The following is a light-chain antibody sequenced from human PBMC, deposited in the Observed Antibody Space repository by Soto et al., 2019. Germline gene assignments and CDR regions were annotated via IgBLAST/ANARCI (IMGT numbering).Light chain of an antibody. CDR2: DAS. V-gene: IGKV3-11*01. J-gene: IGKJ4*01. Sequence: EIVLTQSPATLSLSPGERATLSCRASQSLDSYLAWYQQKPGQAPRLLIYDASNRATGVPARFSGSGSGTDFTLTIKSLEPEDFAVYYCQQRRSWPITFGGGTKVEIK. CDR3: QQRRSWPIT. CDR1: QSLDSY.